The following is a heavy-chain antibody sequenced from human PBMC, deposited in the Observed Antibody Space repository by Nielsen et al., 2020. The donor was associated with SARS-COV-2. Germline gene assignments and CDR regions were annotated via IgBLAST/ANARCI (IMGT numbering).Heavy chain of an antibody. CDR1: GFTFSSYA. V-gene: IGHV3-64*04. Sequence: GESLKISCSASGFTFSSYAMHWVRQAPGKGLKYVSAISSNGGSTYYADSVKGRFTISRDNSKNTLYLQMNSLRAEDTAVYYCASGEWEVNWGQGTLVTVSS. J-gene: IGHJ4*02. CDR3: ASGEWEVN. D-gene: IGHD1-26*01. CDR2: ISSNGGST.